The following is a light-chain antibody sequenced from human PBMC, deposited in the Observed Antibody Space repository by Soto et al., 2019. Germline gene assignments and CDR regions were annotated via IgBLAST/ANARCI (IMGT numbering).Light chain of an antibody. CDR1: SNDVGGYNY. V-gene: IGLV2-14*01. CDR2: DVS. Sequence: QSVLTQPASVSGSPGQSITISCTGTSNDVGGYNYVSWYQQHPGKAPKLMIYDVSNRPSGVSDRFSGSKSGNTASLTISGFQAEDEADYYCSSYASSSTNYVFGTGTKVTVL. J-gene: IGLJ1*01. CDR3: SSYASSSTNYV.